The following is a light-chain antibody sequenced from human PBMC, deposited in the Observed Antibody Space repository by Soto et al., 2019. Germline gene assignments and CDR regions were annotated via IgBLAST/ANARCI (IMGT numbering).Light chain of an antibody. CDR2: AAS. V-gene: IGKV1-8*01. J-gene: IGKJ2*01. CDR1: QGISSY. CDR3: KQYYSYPRT. Sequence: AIRMTQSPSSLSASTGDRVTITCRASQGISSYLAWYQQKQGKAPKLLIYAASTLQSGVPSRFSGSGSGTDFTLTISCLQSEDFATYYCKQYYSYPRTFGQGTKLEIK.